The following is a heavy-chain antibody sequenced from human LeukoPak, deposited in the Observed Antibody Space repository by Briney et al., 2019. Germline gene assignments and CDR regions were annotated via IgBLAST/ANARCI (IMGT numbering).Heavy chain of an antibody. V-gene: IGHV4-34*01. Sequence: PSETLSLTCAVYGVSFSGYYWSWIRQPPGKGLEWIGEINHSGSTNYNPSLKSRVTISVDTSKNQFSLKLSSVTAADTAVYYCARGPYTIFGVVIMYYFDYWGQGTLVTVSS. CDR3: ARGPYTIFGVVIMYYFDY. CDR1: GVSFSGYY. CDR2: INHSGST. D-gene: IGHD3-3*01. J-gene: IGHJ4*02.